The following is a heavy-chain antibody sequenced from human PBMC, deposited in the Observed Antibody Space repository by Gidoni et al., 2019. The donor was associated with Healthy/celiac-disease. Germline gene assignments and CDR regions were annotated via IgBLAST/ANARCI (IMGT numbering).Heavy chain of an antibody. V-gene: IGHV3-48*02. J-gene: IGHJ6*02. CDR2: ISSSSSTI. CDR1: GFTCRSYS. CDR3: ARDGSTAAGPSYYYGMDV. Sequence: EVPLVESGGGLVQPGGSLRHSCAASGFTCRSYSMNWVRQAPGKGLAWVSYISSSSSTIYSAHSVKGRFTISRDNAKNSLYLQMNSLRDEDTAVYYCARDGSTAAGPSYYYGMDVWGQGTTVTVSS. D-gene: IGHD6-13*01.